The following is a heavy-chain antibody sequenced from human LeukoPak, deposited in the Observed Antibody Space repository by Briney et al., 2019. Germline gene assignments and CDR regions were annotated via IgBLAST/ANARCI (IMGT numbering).Heavy chain of an antibody. CDR1: GFTFSSYG. D-gene: IGHD3-10*01. CDR2: IWYDGSNK. Sequence: GGSLRLSCAASGFTFSSYGMHWVRQAPRKGLEWVAVIWYDGSNKYYADSVKGRFTISRDNSKNTLYLQMNSLRAEDTAVYYCARYLLWFGGGMAVWGKGTTVTVSS. CDR3: ARYLLWFGGGMAV. V-gene: IGHV3-33*01. J-gene: IGHJ6*04.